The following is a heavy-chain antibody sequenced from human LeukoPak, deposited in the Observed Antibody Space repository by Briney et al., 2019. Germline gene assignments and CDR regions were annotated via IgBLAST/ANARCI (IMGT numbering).Heavy chain of an antibody. V-gene: IGHV3-11*01. CDR2: IDSSGTI. CDR1: GFTFSDYY. J-gene: IGHJ3*02. Sequence: GGSLRLSCAASGFTFSDYYMNWIRQAPGKGLEWVSYIDSSGTIYYADSVKGRFTISRDNAKNSLYLQMSRLRAEDSAVYYCARLEGWPNAFDIWGQGTMVTVSS. D-gene: IGHD5-24*01. CDR3: ARLEGWPNAFDI.